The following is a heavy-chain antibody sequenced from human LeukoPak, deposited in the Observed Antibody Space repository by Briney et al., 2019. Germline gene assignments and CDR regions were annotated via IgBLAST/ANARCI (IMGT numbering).Heavy chain of an antibody. V-gene: IGHV3-21*01. CDR1: GFTFSNYG. CDR2: ISSSSSYI. CDR3: AVPGSDAFDI. D-gene: IGHD3-10*01. Sequence: GGSLRLSCAASGFTFSNYGMNWVRQAPGKGLEWVSSISSSSSYIYYADSVKGRFTVSRDNAKNSLSLQMKSLRAEDTAVYYCAVPGSDAFDIWGQGTMVTVSS. J-gene: IGHJ3*02.